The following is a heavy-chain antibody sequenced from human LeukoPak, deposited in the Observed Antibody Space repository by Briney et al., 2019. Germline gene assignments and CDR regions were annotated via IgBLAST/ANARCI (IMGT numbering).Heavy chain of an antibody. Sequence: GGSLRLSCAASGFTFSSYGMSWVRQAPGKGLEWVSAISGSGGSTYYADSVKGRFTISRDNSKNTLYLQMNSLRAEDTAVYYCAKDRRVLLWFGDSRTRYYFDYWGQGTLVTVSS. J-gene: IGHJ4*02. CDR3: AKDRRVLLWFGDSRTRYYFDY. V-gene: IGHV3-23*01. CDR2: ISGSGGST. CDR1: GFTFSSYG. D-gene: IGHD3-10*01.